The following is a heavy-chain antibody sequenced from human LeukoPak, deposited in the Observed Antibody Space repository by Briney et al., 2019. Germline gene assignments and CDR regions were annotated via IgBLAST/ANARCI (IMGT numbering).Heavy chain of an antibody. D-gene: IGHD2-15*01. CDR2: ISYDGSNK. CDR3: AKPHAVVVAAIPFDY. V-gene: IGHV3-30*18. J-gene: IGHJ4*02. CDR1: GFTFSSYG. Sequence: GGSLRLSCAASGFTFSSYGMHWVRQAPGKGLEWVAVISYDGSNKYYADSVKGRFTVSRDNSKNTLYLQMNSLGAEDTAVYYCAKPHAVVVAAIPFDYWGQGTLVTVSS.